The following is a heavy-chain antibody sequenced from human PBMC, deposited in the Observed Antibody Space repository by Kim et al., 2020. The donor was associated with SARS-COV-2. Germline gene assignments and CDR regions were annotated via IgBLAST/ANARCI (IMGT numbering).Heavy chain of an antibody. V-gene: IGHV4-31*03. D-gene: IGHD3-10*01. Sequence: SETLSLTCTVSGDSISSGYYFWSWLRQHPGKGLEYIGYIYYSGTAFYNPALESRVTISIDTSKNQFSLTLNSVTAADTAIYHCARGWRSGTLNWFDPWG. J-gene: IGHJ5*02. CDR2: IYYSGTA. CDR1: GDSISSGYYF. CDR3: ARGWRSGTLNWFDP.